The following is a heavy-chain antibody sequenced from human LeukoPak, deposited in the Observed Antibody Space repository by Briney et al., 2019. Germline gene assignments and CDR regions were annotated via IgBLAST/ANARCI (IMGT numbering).Heavy chain of an antibody. CDR1: GFTFISYW. J-gene: IGHJ2*01. V-gene: IGHV3-7*01. CDR3: ARVWGYYDSSGYYYVDWYFDL. Sequence: GGSLRLSCAASGFTFISYWMSWVRQAPGKGLEWVANIKQDGSEKYYVDSVKGRFTISRDNAKNSLYLQMNSLRAEDTAVYYCARVWGYYDSSGYYYVDWYFDLWGRGTLVTVSS. CDR2: IKQDGSEK. D-gene: IGHD3-22*01.